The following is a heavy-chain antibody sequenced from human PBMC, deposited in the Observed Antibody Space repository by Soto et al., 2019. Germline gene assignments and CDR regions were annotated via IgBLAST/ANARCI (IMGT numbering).Heavy chain of an antibody. D-gene: IGHD3-10*01. Sequence: ASVKVSCKASGYTFTGYYMHWVRQAPGQGLEWMGWINPNSGGTNYAQKFQGRVTMTRDTSISTAYMELSSLRSEDTAVYYCALNHYYGSGSAFDIWGQGTMVTVSS. V-gene: IGHV1-2*02. CDR3: ALNHYYGSGSAFDI. CDR2: INPNSGGT. CDR1: GYTFTGYY. J-gene: IGHJ3*02.